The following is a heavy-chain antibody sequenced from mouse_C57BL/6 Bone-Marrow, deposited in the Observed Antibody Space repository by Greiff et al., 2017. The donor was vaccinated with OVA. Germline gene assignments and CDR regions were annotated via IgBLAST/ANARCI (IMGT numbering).Heavy chain of an antibody. Sequence: EVQLQQSGPELVKPGASVKIPCKASGYTFTDYNMDWVKQSHGKSLEWIGDINPNNGGTIYNQKFKGKATLTVDKSSRTAYMELLSLTSEDTAVYYCARGVLRDYAMDYWGQGTSVTVSS. CDR1: GYTFTDYN. V-gene: IGHV1-18*01. CDR2: INPNNGGT. J-gene: IGHJ4*01. CDR3: ARGVLRDYAMDY. D-gene: IGHD2-4*01.